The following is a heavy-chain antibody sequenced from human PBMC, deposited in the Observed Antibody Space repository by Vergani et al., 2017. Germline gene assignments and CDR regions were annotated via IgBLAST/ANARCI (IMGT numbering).Heavy chain of an antibody. CDR2: ISWNSGNI. D-gene: IGHD4-23*01. CDR1: GFSFDDYA. J-gene: IGHJ4*02. Sequence: EVQLVESGGALVQPGRSLRLSCAASGFSFDDYAMHWVRQAPGKGLEWVSGISWNSGNIGYVDSVKGRFTISRDNAKNSLYLQMNSLRTEDTALYYCASLLDYGGNPFAAAYWGQGTLVTVSS. V-gene: IGHV3-9*01. CDR3: ASLLDYGGNPFAAAY.